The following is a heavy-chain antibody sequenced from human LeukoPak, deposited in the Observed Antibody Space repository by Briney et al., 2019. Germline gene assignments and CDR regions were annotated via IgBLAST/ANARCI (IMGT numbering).Heavy chain of an antibody. CDR1: GGSFSGYY. V-gene: IGHV4-34*01. J-gene: IGHJ3*02. D-gene: IGHD1-26*01. Sequence: SETLSLTCAVYGGSFSGYYWSWIRQPPGKGLEWIGEINHSGSTNYNPSLKSRVTISVDTSKNQFSLKLSSVTAADTAVYYCARPTSGSYGDDAFDIWGQGTMVTVSS. CDR2: INHSGST. CDR3: ARPTSGSYGDDAFDI.